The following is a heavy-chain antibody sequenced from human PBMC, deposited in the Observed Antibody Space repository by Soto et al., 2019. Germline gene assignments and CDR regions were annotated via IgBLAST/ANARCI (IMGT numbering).Heavy chain of an antibody. J-gene: IGHJ6*02. V-gene: IGHV4-31*03. CDR1: GGSISSGGYY. CDR3: ARDRILLWFGEAYGMDV. Sequence: QVQLQESGPGLVKPSQTLSLTCTVSGGSISSGGYYWSWSRQHPGKGLEWIGYIYYSGSTYYNPSLKSRVTISVDTSKNQFSLKLSSVTAADTAVYYCARDRILLWFGEAYGMDVWGQGTTVTVSS. D-gene: IGHD3-10*01. CDR2: IYYSGST.